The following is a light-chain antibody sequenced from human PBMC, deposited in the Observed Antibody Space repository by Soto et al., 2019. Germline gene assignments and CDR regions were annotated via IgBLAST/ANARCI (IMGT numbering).Light chain of an antibody. V-gene: IGKV1-39*01. CDR2: AAS. J-gene: IGKJ1*01. CDR1: QSIRFY. CDR3: QQSYNAPWT. Sequence: DIQMTQSPSSLSASVGDRVTITCRASQSIRFYLNWYQQKPGKAPQLLISAASSLQSGVPSRFSGGSGSGTDFTLTISSLQLEDFATYYCQQSYNAPWTFGQGTKVEIK.